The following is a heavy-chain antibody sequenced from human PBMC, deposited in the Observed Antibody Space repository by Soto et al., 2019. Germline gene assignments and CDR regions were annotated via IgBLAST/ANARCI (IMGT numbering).Heavy chain of an antibody. D-gene: IGHD2-2*01. CDR3: ARVRSPSTWDSAQNYGMDD. Sequence: SQTLSLTCAISGDSVSSNSAAWNWITQSPPGGLERLGRTYYRSKWSNGYAVSEKRRIDITPDTSTHPFSLQLNSVSPEDTAVYYCARVRSPSTWDSAQNYGMDDWGQGTTVTVSS. CDR2: TYYRSKWSN. CDR1: GDSVSSNSAA. V-gene: IGHV6-1*01. J-gene: IGHJ6*02.